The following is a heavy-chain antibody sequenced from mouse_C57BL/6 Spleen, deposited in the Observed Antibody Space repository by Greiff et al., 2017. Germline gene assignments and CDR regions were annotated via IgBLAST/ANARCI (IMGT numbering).Heavy chain of an antibody. CDR3: ARELYYGSSWGY. CDR1: GYTFTDYN. CDR2: INPNNGGT. D-gene: IGHD1-1*01. V-gene: IGHV1-22*01. Sequence: EVKLQQSGPELVKPGASVKMSCKASGYTFTDYNMHWVKQSHGKSLEWIGYINPNNGGTSYNQKFKGKATLTVNKSSSTAYMELRSLTSEDSAVYYCARELYYGSSWGYWGQGTTLTVSS. J-gene: IGHJ2*01.